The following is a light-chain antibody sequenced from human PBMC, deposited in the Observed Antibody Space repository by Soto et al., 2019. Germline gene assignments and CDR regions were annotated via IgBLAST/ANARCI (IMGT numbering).Light chain of an antibody. Sequence: IAMTQSPLSLSVTPGQPASISCKTSQSLLNSDGKTYLSWFLQKPGQPPQLLIYEVFNRFSGVPDRVSGSGSGTDFTLKISRVEAEDVGVYYCMQTTQFPFIFGPGTKVDIK. CDR3: MQTTQFPFI. J-gene: IGKJ3*01. V-gene: IGKV2D-29*01. CDR2: EVF. CDR1: QSLLNSDGKTY.